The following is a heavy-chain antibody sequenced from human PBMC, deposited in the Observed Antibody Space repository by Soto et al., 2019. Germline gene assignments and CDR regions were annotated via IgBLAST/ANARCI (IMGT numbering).Heavy chain of an antibody. CDR1: GFTFSTYW. CDR3: ARERALAY. J-gene: IGHJ4*02. V-gene: IGHV3-7*05. Sequence: EVQLVESGGGLVQPGGSLRLSCAASGFTFSTYWMSWVRQAPGKGLEWVANIKHDGSEKYYVDSVKGRFTISRDNAKNSLFRKMSSRRAEDTAVYYCARERALAYWGQGALVTVSS. D-gene: IGHD3-3*02. CDR2: IKHDGSEK.